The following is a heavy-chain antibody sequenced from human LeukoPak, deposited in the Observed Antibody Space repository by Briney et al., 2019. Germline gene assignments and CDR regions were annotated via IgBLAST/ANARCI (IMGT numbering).Heavy chain of an antibody. V-gene: IGHV3-11*01. CDR2: ISSSGSTI. CDR3: AKDQGDGYNFWDY. J-gene: IGHJ4*02. CDR1: GFTFSDYY. Sequence: GGSLRLSCAASGFTFSDYYMSWIRQAPGKGLEWVSYISSSGSTIYHADSVKGRFTISRDNAKNSLYLQMNSLRAEDTAVYYCAKDQGDGYNFWDYWGQGTLVTVSS. D-gene: IGHD5-24*01.